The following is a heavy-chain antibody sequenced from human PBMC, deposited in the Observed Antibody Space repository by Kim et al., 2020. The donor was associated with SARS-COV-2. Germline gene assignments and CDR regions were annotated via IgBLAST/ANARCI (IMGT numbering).Heavy chain of an antibody. Sequence: GGSLRLSCAASGFTFTSFAMSWVRQAPGRGLEWVSAISPDTFYTYYADPVRGRFTISRENSKNTLFLQMSSLRAEDTATYYCVRQLFCATVPCAWVATGFDPWGKGTLVSVSA. D-gene: IGHD2-21*02. V-gene: IGHV3-23*01. CDR1: GFTFTSFA. CDR3: VRQLFCATVPCAWVATGFDP. CDR2: ISPDTFYT. J-gene: IGHJ5*02.